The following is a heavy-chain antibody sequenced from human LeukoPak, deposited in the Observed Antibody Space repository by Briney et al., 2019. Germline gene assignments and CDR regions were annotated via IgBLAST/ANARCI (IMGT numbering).Heavy chain of an antibody. CDR1: GYSISSGYY. V-gene: IGHV4-38-2*02. CDR2: IYHSGST. D-gene: IGHD5-12*01. J-gene: IGHJ4*02. Sequence: PSETLSLTCTVSGYSISSGYYWGWIRQPPGKGLEWIGSIYHSGSTYYNPSLKSRVTISVDTSKNQFSLKLSSVTAADTAVYYCARLGIVATTVFHFFDYWGQGTLVTVSS. CDR3: ARLGIVATTVFHFFDY.